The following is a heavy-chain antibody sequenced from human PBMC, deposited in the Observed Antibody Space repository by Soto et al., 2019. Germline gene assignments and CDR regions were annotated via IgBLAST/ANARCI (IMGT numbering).Heavy chain of an antibody. CDR1: GFRFSSDS. J-gene: IGHJ6*02. D-gene: IGHD4-4*01. V-gene: IGHV3-21*01. Sequence: GGSLRVPCAASGFRFSSDSMGRVRQAPGKGLEWVSSISSSGSFMNYADSVKGRFTISRDNSKNTLYPQMNSLRAEDTAVYYCSKPQYSKPYYYYGMDVWGQGTTVTVSS. CDR3: SKPQYSKPYYYYGMDV. CDR2: ISSSGSFM.